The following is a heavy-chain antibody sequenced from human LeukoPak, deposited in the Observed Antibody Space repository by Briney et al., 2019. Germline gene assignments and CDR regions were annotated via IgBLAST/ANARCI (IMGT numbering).Heavy chain of an antibody. Sequence: PGGSLRLSCAASGFTFSSYEMNWVRQAPGKGLEWVSYISSSGSTIYYADSVKGRFTISRDNAKNSLYLQMNSLRAEDTAVYYCARTFHQTYYDILTGSSRDDYWGQGTLFTVSS. V-gene: IGHV3-48*03. D-gene: IGHD3-9*01. CDR2: ISSSGSTI. CDR3: ARTFHQTYYDILTGSSRDDY. CDR1: GFTFSSYE. J-gene: IGHJ4*02.